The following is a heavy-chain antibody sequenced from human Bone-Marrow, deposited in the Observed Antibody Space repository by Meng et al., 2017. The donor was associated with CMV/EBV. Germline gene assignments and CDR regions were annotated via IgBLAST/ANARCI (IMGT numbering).Heavy chain of an antibody. V-gene: IGHV3-30*03. CDR1: NFSSEG. CDR3: ARDPTRGYSYGVDH. CDR2: ISYDGSNK. Sequence: NFSSEGMHWVSQAPAKGREWGAVISYDGSNKYYEDSGKGRVTISRDNSKNTMYQQMNSRRAEDTAVEYCARDPTRGYSYGVDHWGQGTLVTVSS. J-gene: IGHJ4*02. D-gene: IGHD5-18*01.